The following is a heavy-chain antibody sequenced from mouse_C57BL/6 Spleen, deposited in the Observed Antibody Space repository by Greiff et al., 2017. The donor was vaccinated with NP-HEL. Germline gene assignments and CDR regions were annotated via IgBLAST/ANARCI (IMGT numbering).Heavy chain of an antibody. CDR2: IYPSDSET. Sequence: QVQLQQPGAELVRPGSSVKLSCKASGYTFTSYWMDWVKQRPGQGLEWIGNIYPSDSETHYNQKFKDKATLTVYKSSSTAYMQLSSLTSEDSAVYYCARGLSFYYFDYWGQGSTLTVSS. D-gene: IGHD1-1*02. V-gene: IGHV1-61*01. CDR1: GYTFTSYW. CDR3: ARGLSFYYFDY. J-gene: IGHJ2*01.